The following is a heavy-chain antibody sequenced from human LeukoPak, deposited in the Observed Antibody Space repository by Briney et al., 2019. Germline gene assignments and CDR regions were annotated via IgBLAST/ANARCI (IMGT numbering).Heavy chain of an antibody. CDR3: AKDPTYGSGHHYYYGMDV. V-gene: IGHV3-23*01. D-gene: IGHD3-10*01. CDR2: ISGSGGST. Sequence: GGSLRLSCAASGFTFSSYAMSWVRQAPGKGLEWVSAISGSGGSTYYADSVKGRFTISRDNSKNTLYLQMNSLRAEDTAVYYCAKDPTYGSGHHYYYGMDVWGQGTTVTVSS. J-gene: IGHJ6*02. CDR1: GFTFSSYA.